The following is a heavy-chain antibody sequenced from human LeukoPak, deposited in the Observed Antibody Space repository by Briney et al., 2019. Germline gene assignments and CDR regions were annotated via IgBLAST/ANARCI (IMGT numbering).Heavy chain of an antibody. Sequence: GGSLRLSCAASGFTFSTSWMSWVRQVPGKGLEWVANIKKDGSETYYVDSVKGRFTISRDDTKNSLYLQMNSLKTEDTAVYYCARDSYYGSGSYDYWGQGTLVTVSS. CDR3: ARDSYYGSGSYDY. CDR1: GFTFSTSW. V-gene: IGHV3-7*03. CDR2: IKKDGSET. J-gene: IGHJ4*02. D-gene: IGHD3-10*01.